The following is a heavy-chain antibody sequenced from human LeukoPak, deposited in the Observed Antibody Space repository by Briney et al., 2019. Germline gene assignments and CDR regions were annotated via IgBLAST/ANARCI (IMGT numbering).Heavy chain of an antibody. CDR2: IIPILGTA. CDR3: ASGEYDYVWGSYSYVAFDI. D-gene: IGHD3-16*02. V-gene: IGHV1-69*05. J-gene: IGHJ3*02. Sequence: SVKVSCKASGGTFSSYAISWVRQAPGQGLEWMGGIIPILGTANYAQKFHGRVTITTDESTSTAYMELSSLRSEETAVYYCASGEYDYVWGSYSYVAFDIWGQGTMVTVSS. CDR1: GGTFSSYA.